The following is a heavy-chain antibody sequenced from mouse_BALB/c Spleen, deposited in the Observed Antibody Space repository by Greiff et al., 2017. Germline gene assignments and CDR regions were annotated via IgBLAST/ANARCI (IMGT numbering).Heavy chain of an antibody. V-gene: IGHV1-26*01. CDR1: GYTFTDYY. D-gene: IGHD2-4*01. CDR3: ARNYDYEGVMDY. CDR2: INTNNGDT. J-gene: IGHJ4*01. Sequence: VQLQQSGPELVKPGASVKMSCKASGYTFTDYYMKWVKQSNGKSLEWFGDINTNNGDTFYNQKFKGKVTLTVDKSSSTVYMQLNSLTSEDSTVYYYARNYDYEGVMDYWGQGTSVTVSS.